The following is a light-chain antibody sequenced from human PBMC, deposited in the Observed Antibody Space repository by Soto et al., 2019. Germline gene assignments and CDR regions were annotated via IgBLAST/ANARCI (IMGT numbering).Light chain of an antibody. CDR1: QSVTSSY. V-gene: IGKV3-15*01. Sequence: EVVLTQSPGTLSLSPGERATLSCRASQSVTSSYLAWYQQKPGQAPRLLMYGASTRATGIPARFSGSGSGTEFTLTISSLQSEDFAVYYCQKYNNWPPITFGQGTRLEI. J-gene: IGKJ5*01. CDR2: GAS. CDR3: QKYNNWPPIT.